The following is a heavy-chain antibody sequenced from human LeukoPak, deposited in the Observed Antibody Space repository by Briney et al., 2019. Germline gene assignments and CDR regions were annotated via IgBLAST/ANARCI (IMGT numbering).Heavy chain of an antibody. V-gene: IGHV4-34*01. CDR2: INHSGST. J-gene: IGHJ6*03. D-gene: IGHD6-13*01. CDR3: ARATGYSSSWYHYYYYMDV. CDR1: GGSFSGYY. Sequence: SETLSLTCAVYGGSFSGYYWSWIRQPPGKGLEWIGEINHSGSTNYNPSLKSRVTKSVDTSKNQFSLKLSSVTAADTAVYYCARATGYSSSWYHYYYYMDVWGKGTTVTVSS.